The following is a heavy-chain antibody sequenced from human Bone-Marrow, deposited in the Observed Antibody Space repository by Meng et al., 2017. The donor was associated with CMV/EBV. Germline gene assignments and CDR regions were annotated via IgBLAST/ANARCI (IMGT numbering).Heavy chain of an antibody. V-gene: IGHV3-9*03. D-gene: IGHD6-13*01. J-gene: IGHJ3*02. CDR1: GFTFDDYA. CDR2: ISWNSGSI. Sequence: LSLTCAASGFTFDDYAMHWVRQAPGKGLEWVSGISWNSGSIGYADSVKGRFTISRDNAKNSLYLQMNSLRAEDMALYYCAKSEGGSSWYSAFDIWGQGTMVTVSS. CDR3: AKSEGGSSWYSAFDI.